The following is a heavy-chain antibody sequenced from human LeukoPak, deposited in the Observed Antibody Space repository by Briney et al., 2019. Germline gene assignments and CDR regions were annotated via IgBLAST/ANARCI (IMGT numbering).Heavy chain of an antibody. D-gene: IGHD2-2*01. CDR2: IYDSGST. CDR1: GGSISSYY. V-gene: IGHV4-4*08. CDR3: ARGYCRGNSCYDDRGAFDY. J-gene: IGHJ4*02. Sequence: SETLSLTCTVSGGSISSYYWSWIRQPPGKGLEWIGYIYDSGSTNYNPSLKSRVTLSVDTPKNQFSLKLSSVTAADTAVYYCARGYCRGNSCYDDRGAFDYWGQGTLVTVSS.